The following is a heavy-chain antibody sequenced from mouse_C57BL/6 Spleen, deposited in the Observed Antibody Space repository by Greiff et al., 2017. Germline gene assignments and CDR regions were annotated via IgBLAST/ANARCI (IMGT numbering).Heavy chain of an antibody. CDR3: ARNERYFDV. J-gene: IGHJ1*03. CDR2: IDPSDSYT. V-gene: IGHV1-50*01. Sequence: VQLQQSGAELVKPGASVKLSCKASGYTFTSYWMQWVKQRPGQGLEWIGEIDPSDSYTNYNQKFKGKATLTVDTSSSTAYMQLSSLTSEDSAVYYCARNERYFDVWGTGTTVTVSS. CDR1: GYTFTSYW.